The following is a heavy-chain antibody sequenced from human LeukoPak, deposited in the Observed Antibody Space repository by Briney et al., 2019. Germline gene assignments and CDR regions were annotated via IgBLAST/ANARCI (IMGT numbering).Heavy chain of an antibody. CDR3: ARTPYDCSAGSCYGFDP. Sequence: ASGKVCCKASGYTFTSYGISWVRQAPGQGLEWMGWISAYNGNTNYAQKLQGRVTMTTDTSTSTAYLALRSLRSDEPAVYSCARTPYDCSAGSCYGFDPWGQGPLVTVSS. J-gene: IGHJ5*02. CDR1: GYTFTSYG. V-gene: IGHV1-18*01. D-gene: IGHD2-15*01. CDR2: ISAYNGNT.